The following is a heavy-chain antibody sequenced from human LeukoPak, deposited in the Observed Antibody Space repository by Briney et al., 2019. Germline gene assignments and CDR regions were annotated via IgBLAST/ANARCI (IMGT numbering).Heavy chain of an antibody. D-gene: IGHD5-12*01. Sequence: GGSLRLSCAASGFTFSSYVMQWVRQAPGKGLEWVAVISSDGSNKYYADSVKGRFTVSRDNSKDTLYLQMNTLRAEDTAVYYCARESQDIVATITNKLSYYCDCWGQGTLVTVSS. CDR1: GFTFSSYV. CDR3: ARESQDIVATITNKLSYYCDC. CDR2: ISSDGSNK. V-gene: IGHV3-30-3*01. J-gene: IGHJ4*02.